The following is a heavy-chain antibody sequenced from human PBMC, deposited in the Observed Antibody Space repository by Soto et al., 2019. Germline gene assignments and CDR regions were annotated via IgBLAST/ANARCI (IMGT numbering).Heavy chain of an antibody. CDR2: ITPMLGTS. V-gene: IGHV1-69*01. Sequence: QLVQSGAEVKKPGSSVKVSCQAFGGTFSKYGVSWVRQAPGQGLQWMGGITPMLGTSTITQRFHDRVTLHADEFTTVAYMELNRLTSEDTAIYYCATYRLGRSGANWFDPWGPGTLVTVSP. CDR3: ATYRLGRSGANWFDP. J-gene: IGHJ5*02. D-gene: IGHD5-12*01. CDR1: GGTFSKYG.